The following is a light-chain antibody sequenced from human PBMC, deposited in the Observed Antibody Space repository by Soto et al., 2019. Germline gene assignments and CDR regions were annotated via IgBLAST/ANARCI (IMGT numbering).Light chain of an antibody. CDR2: DAS. J-gene: IGKJ1*01. CDR1: QSISTW. V-gene: IGKV1-5*01. Sequence: DIQMTQSPSTLSASVGDRVTITCRASQSISTWLAWYQQKPGRAPNLLIYDASTLGSGVPSRFSGSGSGTEFTLTISSLQPDDFATYYCQQYNSYPSFGQGTKVEIK. CDR3: QQYNSYPS.